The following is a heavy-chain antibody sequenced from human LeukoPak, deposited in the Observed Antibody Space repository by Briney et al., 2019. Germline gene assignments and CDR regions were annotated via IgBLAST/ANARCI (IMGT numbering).Heavy chain of an antibody. V-gene: IGHV4-59*08. J-gene: IGHJ6*02. D-gene: IGHD2-2*01. CDR3: ARHRFAVIVPAEGMDA. Sequence: SETLSLTCTVSGGSIRGYYWSWLRQSPGKGLEWIGYIYYNGTTDYNPPLKSRVTISVDTSKNQFSLKLSSVTAADTAVYYCARHRFAVIVPAEGMDAWGLGATVTVSS. CDR2: IYYNGTT. CDR1: GGSIRGYY.